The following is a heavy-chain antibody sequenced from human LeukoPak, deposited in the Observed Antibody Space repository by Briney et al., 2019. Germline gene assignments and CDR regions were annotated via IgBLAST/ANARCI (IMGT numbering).Heavy chain of an antibody. CDR1: GGSISSVGYS. CDR3: ARTSYDSGSDY. D-gene: IGHD3-10*01. Sequence: SETLSLTCAASGGSISSVGYSWIWIRQPPGKGLGWIGYIYHSGSTYYNPSLMSRVTISVDRSKDQFSLKLSSVTAADTAVYYCARTSYDSGSDYWGQGTLVTVSS. V-gene: IGHV4-30-2*01. J-gene: IGHJ4*02. CDR2: IYHSGST.